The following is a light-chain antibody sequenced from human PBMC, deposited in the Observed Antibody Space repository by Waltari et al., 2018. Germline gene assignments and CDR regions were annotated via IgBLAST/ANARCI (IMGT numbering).Light chain of an antibody. CDR2: SAS. J-gene: IGKJ2*01. CDR1: QRVSSY. Sequence: IQMAQSPPSLSASVGDRVNITCRASQRVSSYLNWLQQKSGKAPQVLIYSASSLQPGAPSRFSGSGSGTDFTLTISSLQAEDFATYYCQQTYSVPHTFGQGTKLEIK. CDR3: QQTYSVPHT. V-gene: IGKV1-39*01.